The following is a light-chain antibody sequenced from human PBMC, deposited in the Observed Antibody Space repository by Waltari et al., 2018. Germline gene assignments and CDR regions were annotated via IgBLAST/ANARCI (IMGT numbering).Light chain of an antibody. CDR3: QQYNNWPPWT. V-gene: IGKV3D-15*03. J-gene: IGKJ1*01. Sequence: EIVMTQSPATLSVSPGERATFSCRSSQSVSSSVAWYQQKPGQAPRLLIYGASIRATGIPASFSGSGSGTEFTRSISILQSEDFAVYYCQQYNNWPPWTFGQGTKVEIK. CDR2: GAS. CDR1: QSVSSS.